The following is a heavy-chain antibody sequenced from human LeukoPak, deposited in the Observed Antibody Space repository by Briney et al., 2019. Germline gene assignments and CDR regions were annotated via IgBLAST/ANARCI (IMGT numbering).Heavy chain of an antibody. J-gene: IGHJ3*02. Sequence: SETLSLTCTVSGVSMTTGTYYWGWIRQPAGKGLEWIGRVRSDESTRYNPSLKSRVTISADMAKNQFSLKLSSVTAADTAVYYCARAGRYYDFGDAFDIWGQGTMVTVSS. D-gene: IGHD3/OR15-3a*01. CDR1: GVSMTTGTYY. CDR2: VRSDEST. CDR3: ARAGRYYDFGDAFDI. V-gene: IGHV4-61*02.